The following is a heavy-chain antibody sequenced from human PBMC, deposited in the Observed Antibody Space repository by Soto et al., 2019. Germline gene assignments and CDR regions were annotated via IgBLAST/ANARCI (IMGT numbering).Heavy chain of an antibody. J-gene: IGHJ6*02. D-gene: IGHD5-12*01. V-gene: IGHV4-61*01. CDR2: ISDTGSG. Sequence: QVQLQESGPGLVKPSETLSLTCTVSGGSVISGSYYWSWIRQPPGKGLEWVGCISDTGSGDYNPSLKGRVTISVHTSKRQFSLRLNSVTAADTAVYYRARAHSGYDPLGMDVWGQGTTVTVSS. CDR3: ARAHSGYDPLGMDV. CDR1: GGSVISGSYY.